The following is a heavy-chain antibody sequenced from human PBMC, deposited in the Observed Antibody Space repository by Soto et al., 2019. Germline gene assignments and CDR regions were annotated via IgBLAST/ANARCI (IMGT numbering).Heavy chain of an antibody. CDR1: CGSINDFF. Sequence: SETLSLTCTVSCGSINDFFWSWIRQPPGKGLEWIGYMYYSGSTDYNPSLRSRVTISVDPSKTQFSLNLRSVSTADTAVYYCARLGGVAARTFDYWGQGTLVTVS. CDR3: ARLGGVAARTFDY. D-gene: IGHD6-6*01. V-gene: IGHV4-59*01. CDR2: MYYSGST. J-gene: IGHJ4*02.